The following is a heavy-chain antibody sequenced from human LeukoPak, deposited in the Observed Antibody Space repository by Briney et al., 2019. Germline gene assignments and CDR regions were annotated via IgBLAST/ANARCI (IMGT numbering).Heavy chain of an antibody. Sequence: GGSLRLSCAASGFTFINHAMSWVRQAPGKGLQWVSVISGGGRTTEYADSVKGRFTISRDNSKNTLSLQMNSLRVEDTAIYYCAKNVVVKRYFDYWGQGTLVTVSS. V-gene: IGHV3-23*01. CDR3: AKNVVVKRYFDY. J-gene: IGHJ4*02. CDR2: ISGGGRTT. CDR1: GFTFINHA. D-gene: IGHD2-15*01.